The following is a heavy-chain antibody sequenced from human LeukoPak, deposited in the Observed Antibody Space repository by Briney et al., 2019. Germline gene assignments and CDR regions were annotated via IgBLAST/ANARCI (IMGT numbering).Heavy chain of an antibody. CDR3: ARGSERLSLQWLVPSYWYFDL. V-gene: IGHV4-59*11. D-gene: IGHD6-19*01. J-gene: IGHJ2*01. CDR2: IYYSGST. Sequence: PSETLSLTCTVSGDSINSLDLWSWVRRPPGKGLEWIGYIYYSGSTNYNPSLKSRVTISVDTSKNQFSLKLSSVTAADTAVYYCARGSERLSLQWLVPSYWYFDLWGRGTLVTVSS. CDR1: GDSINSLDL.